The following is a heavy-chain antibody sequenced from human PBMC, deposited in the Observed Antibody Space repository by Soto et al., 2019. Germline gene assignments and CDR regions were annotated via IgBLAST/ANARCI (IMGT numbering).Heavy chain of an antibody. CDR3: AKAQYYDFWSAHPGAFDI. CDR1: GFTFSSYA. Sequence: GGSLRLSCAASGFTFSSYAMSWVRQAPGKGLEWVSAISGSGGSTYYADSVKGRFTISRDNSKNTLYLQMNSLRAEDTAVYYCAKAQYYDFWSAHPGAFDIWGQGTMVTVS. J-gene: IGHJ3*02. CDR2: ISGSGGST. V-gene: IGHV3-23*01. D-gene: IGHD3-3*01.